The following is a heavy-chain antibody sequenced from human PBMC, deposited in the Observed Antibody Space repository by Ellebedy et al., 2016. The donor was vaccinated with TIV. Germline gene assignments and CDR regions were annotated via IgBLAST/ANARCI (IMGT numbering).Heavy chain of an antibody. CDR1: GFTFSSYA. CDR2: IYYSGST. V-gene: IGHV4-59*01. CDR3: ARDSGRDGYNYLLDY. Sequence: MPGGSLRLSCAASGFTFSSYAMSWVRQSPGKGLEWIGYIYYSGSTNYNPSLKSRVTISVDTSKNQFSLKLSSVTAADTAVYYCARDSGRDGYNYLLDYWGQGTLVTVSS. J-gene: IGHJ4*02. D-gene: IGHD5-24*01.